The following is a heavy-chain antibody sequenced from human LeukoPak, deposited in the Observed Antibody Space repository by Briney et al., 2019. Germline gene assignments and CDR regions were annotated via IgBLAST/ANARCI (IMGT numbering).Heavy chain of an antibody. CDR1: GFTFSSYA. D-gene: IGHD6-19*01. CDR3: AKDPLSSGWYHNWFDP. J-gene: IGHJ5*02. CDR2: ISYDGSNK. Sequence: GGSLRLSCAASGFTFSSYAMHWVRQAPGKGLEWVAVISYDGSNKYYADSVKGRFTISRDNSKNTLYLQMNSLRAEDTAVYYCAKDPLSSGWYHNWFDPWGQGTLVTVSS. V-gene: IGHV3-30-3*02.